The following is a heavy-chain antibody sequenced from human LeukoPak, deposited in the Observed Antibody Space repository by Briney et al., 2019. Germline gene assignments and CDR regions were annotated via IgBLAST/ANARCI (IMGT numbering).Heavy chain of an antibody. D-gene: IGHD3-22*01. Sequence: TSETPPLTCAVSGGSISSGGYSWSWIRQPPGKGLEWIGYIYHSGSTYYNPSLKSRVTISVDRSKNQFSLKLSSVTAADTAVYYCARASDYDSSSYYYFDYWGQGTLVTVSS. J-gene: IGHJ4*02. CDR1: GGSISSGGYS. CDR2: IYHSGST. V-gene: IGHV4-30-2*01. CDR3: ARASDYDSSSYYYFDY.